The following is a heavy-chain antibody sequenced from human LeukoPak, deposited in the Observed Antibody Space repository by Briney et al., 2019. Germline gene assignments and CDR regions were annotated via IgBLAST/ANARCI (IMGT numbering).Heavy chain of an antibody. CDR2: INHSEST. V-gene: IGHV4-39*07. Sequence: PSETLSLTCTVSGGSISSSSYYWGWIRQPPGKGLEWIGEINHSESTNYNPSLKSRVTISVDTSKNQFSLKLSSVTAADTAVYYCARVYGEGSELNYFDYWGQGTLVTVSS. J-gene: IGHJ4*02. CDR1: GGSISSSSYY. D-gene: IGHD3-10*01. CDR3: ARVYGEGSELNYFDY.